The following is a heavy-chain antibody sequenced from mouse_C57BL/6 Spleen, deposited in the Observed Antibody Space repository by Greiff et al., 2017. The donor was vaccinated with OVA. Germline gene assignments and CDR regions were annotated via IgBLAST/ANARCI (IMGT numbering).Heavy chain of an antibody. CDR2: IYPGDGDT. V-gene: IGHV1-82*01. J-gene: IGHJ1*03. Sequence: VQLQESGPELVKPGASVKISCKASGYAFSSSWMNWVKQRPGKGLEWIGRIYPGDGDTNYNGKFKGKATLTADKSSSTAYMQLSSLTSEDSAVYFCAGDGYWYFDVWGTGTTVTVSS. D-gene: IGHD2-3*01. CDR3: AGDGYWYFDV. CDR1: GYAFSSSW.